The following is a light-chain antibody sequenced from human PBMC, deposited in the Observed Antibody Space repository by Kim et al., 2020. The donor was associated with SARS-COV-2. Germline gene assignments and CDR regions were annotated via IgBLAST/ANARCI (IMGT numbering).Light chain of an antibody. V-gene: IGKV3-20*01. CDR3: QQYGSSPPHT. CDR2: QTS. CDR1: QHVYKGY. J-gene: IGKJ2*01. Sequence: IVLTQSPGTLSLSPGEGATLSCRASQHVYKGYLAWYQQRLGQAPRLLIYQTSNRATGIPDRFSGSGSGTDFTLTISRLEPEDFAVYYCQQYGSSPPHTFGQGTKLEI.